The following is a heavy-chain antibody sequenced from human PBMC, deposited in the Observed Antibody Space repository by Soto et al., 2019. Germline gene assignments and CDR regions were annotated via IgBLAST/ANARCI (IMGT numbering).Heavy chain of an antibody. CDR2: ISPYDGDT. CDR1: GYTFTFFG. CDR3: ARGGQYRYFDY. D-gene: IGHD2-2*02. Sequence: QVQLVLSGAEVQKPGASVEVSCTTSGYTFTFFGITWVRQAPGLGLEWMGWISPYDGDTKYAEKLEGRATLTTDTTTDTAYMELTSLTSDDTAEYYCARGGQYRYFDYWGKGTLVTVSS. J-gene: IGHJ4*02. V-gene: IGHV1-18*01.